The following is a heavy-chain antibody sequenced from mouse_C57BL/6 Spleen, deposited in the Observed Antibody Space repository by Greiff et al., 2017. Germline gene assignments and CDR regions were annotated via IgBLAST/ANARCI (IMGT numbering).Heavy chain of an antibody. CDR3: TRYDYSNRYYYAMDY. D-gene: IGHD2-5*01. J-gene: IGHJ4*01. CDR1: GYTFTDYE. CDR2: IDPETGGT. V-gene: IGHV1-15*01. Sequence: VKLMESGAELVRPGASVTLSCKASGYTFTDYEMHWVKQTPVHGLEWIGAIDPETGGTAYNQKFKGKAILTADKSSSTAYMELRSLTSEDSAVYYGTRYDYSNRYYYAMDYWGQGTSVTVSS.